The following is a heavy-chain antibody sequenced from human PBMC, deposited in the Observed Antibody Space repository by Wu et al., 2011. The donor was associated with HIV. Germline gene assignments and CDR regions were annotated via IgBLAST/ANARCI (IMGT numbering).Heavy chain of an antibody. Sequence: QVQLVQSGAEVKKPGSSVKVSCKASGGTFSSYAISWVRQAPGQGLEWMGRIIPIFGTANYAQKFQGRVTITADKSTSTAYMELSSLRSEDTAVYYCARDQDYYDSSGYYVGFKDYYGMDVWGQGTTVDRL. CDR1: GGTFSSYA. J-gene: IGHJ6*02. CDR2: IIPIFGTA. V-gene: IGHV1-69*14. CDR3: ARDQDYYDSSGYYVGFKDYYGMDV. D-gene: IGHD3-22*01.